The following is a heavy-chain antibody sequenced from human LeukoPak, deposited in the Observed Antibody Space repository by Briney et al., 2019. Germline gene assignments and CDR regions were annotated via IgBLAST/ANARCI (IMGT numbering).Heavy chain of an antibody. J-gene: IGHJ4*02. D-gene: IGHD3-22*01. CDR2: ISGNGLGT. Sequence: GGSLRLSCAVSGFTFSRNAMNWVRQAPGKGLEWVAAISGNGLGTYAASVKGRFNISRDNSRNTLYLHMNSLRIEDTAFYYCAKDANFLRSSGYLIPIDFWGQGTLVTVSS. CDR3: AKDANFLRSSGYLIPIDF. CDR1: GFTFSRNA. V-gene: IGHV3-23*01.